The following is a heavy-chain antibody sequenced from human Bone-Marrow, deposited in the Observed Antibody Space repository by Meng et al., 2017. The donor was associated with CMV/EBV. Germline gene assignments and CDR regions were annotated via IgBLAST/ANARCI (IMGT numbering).Heavy chain of an antibody. J-gene: IGHJ4*02. Sequence: SETLSLTCTVSGGSISSSSYYWGWIRQPPGKGLEWIGSIYYSGSTYYNPSLKSRVTISVDTSKNQFSLKLSSVTAADTAVYYCAGQGYDFWSGYYKPDSFDYWGQGTLVTVSS. CDR3: AGQGYDFWSGYYKPDSFDY. V-gene: IGHV4-39*01. CDR1: GGSISSSSYY. CDR2: IYYSGST. D-gene: IGHD3-3*01.